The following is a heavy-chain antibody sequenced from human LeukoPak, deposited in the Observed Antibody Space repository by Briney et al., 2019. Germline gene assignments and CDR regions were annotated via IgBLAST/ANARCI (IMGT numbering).Heavy chain of an antibody. CDR3: ARRGYYDSSGYPLYYYYYYMDV. CDR2: IYYSGST. CDR1: GGSISSSSYY. J-gene: IGHJ6*03. V-gene: IGHV4-39*01. Sequence: PSETLSLTCTVSGGSISSSSYYWGWIRQPPGKGLEWIGSIYYSGSTYYNPSLKSRDTISVDTSKNQFSLKLSSVTAADTAVYYCARRGYYDSSGYPLYYYYYYMDVWGKGTTVTVSS. D-gene: IGHD3-22*01.